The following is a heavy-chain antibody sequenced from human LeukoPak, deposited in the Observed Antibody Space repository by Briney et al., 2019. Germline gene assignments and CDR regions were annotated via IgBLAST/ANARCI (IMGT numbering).Heavy chain of an antibody. Sequence: GGSLRLSCTASEFTFSTYDTNWVRQAPGKGLDWVSTISASGGHTYYADSVKGRFAISRDNSGNTLTLQMHSLRVEDTAVYYCVRRVQLDYWGQGTLVSVSS. V-gene: IGHV3-23*01. D-gene: IGHD3-10*01. J-gene: IGHJ4*02. CDR2: ISASGGHT. CDR3: VRRVQLDY. CDR1: EFTFSTYD.